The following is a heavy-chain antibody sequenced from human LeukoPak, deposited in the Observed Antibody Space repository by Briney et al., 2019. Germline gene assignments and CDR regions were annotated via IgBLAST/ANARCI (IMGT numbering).Heavy chain of an antibody. D-gene: IGHD3-9*01. Sequence: GGSLRLSCVASGFTFSNYAMSWFRQAPGKGLEWVSAITGSGGITYYADSVKGRFTISRDNSKNTLYLQMNSLRAEDTAVYYCAKWGDYDVLTGYYDPDYWGQGTLVTVSS. CDR2: ITGSGGIT. CDR1: GFTFSNYA. V-gene: IGHV3-23*01. CDR3: AKWGDYDVLTGYYDPDY. J-gene: IGHJ4*02.